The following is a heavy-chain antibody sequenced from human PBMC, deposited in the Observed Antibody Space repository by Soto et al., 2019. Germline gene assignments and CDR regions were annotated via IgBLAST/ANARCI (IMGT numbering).Heavy chain of an antibody. Sequence: QVQLQESGPALVKPSGTLSLTCSVSGDSITNNNWWSWVRQPPRKGLEWIGEMYHSGSIHYNASLKSRATISVDKSRSQLFLQLTAVTAADTALYFCARQVNMTLGSNYLDAWGPGTLVTVSS. CDR2: MYHSGSI. CDR3: ARQVNMTLGSNYLDA. J-gene: IGHJ4*02. CDR1: GDSITNNNW. V-gene: IGHV4-4*02. D-gene: IGHD2-2*03.